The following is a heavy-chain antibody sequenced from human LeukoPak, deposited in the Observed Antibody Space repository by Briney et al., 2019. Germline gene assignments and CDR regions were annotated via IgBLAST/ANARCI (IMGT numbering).Heavy chain of an antibody. CDR3: AGWDAYQQHYYYYMDV. CDR1: GYTFTGYY. V-gene: IGHV1-2*02. D-gene: IGHD2-2*01. Sequence: GASVTVSCKASGYTFTGYYMHWLRQAPGQGLEWMGWINPNSGGTNYAQKFQGRVTMTRDTSISTAYMELSRLRSDDTAVYYCAGWDAYQQHYYYYMDVWGKGTTVTVSS. J-gene: IGHJ6*03. CDR2: INPNSGGT.